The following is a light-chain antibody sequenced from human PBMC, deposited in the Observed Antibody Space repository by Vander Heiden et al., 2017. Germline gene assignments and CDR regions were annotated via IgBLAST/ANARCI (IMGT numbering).Light chain of an antibody. CDR2: SNN. CDR1: SPNIGRNT. V-gene: IGLV1-44*01. Sequence: QSVLTPPPSASGTPWQRVTISCSGSSPNIGRNTVNWYQQPPGTAPKLLIYSNNQRTSGVPDRFSGSKSGTSASLAISGLQSEDEADYYCAAWNDSLNGLVFGGGTKLTVL. CDR3: AAWNDSLNGLV. J-gene: IGLJ2*01.